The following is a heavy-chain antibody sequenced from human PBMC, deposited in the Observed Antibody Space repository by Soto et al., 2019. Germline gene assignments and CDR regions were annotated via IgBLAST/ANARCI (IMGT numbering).Heavy chain of an antibody. V-gene: IGHV1-69*08. D-gene: IGHD2-21*02. CDR1: GSTFSSYT. CDR2: IIPNLGTT. Sequence: QVQLVQSGAEVRKPGSSVKVSCRASGSTFSSYTVNWVRQAPGQGLEWIGRIIPNLGTTDYARRFKGRVTITADRSAKTADMELTSLTSEDTAVYYCARRRYCGADCYSKFYYGMDVWGQGTTVTVSS. J-gene: IGHJ6*02. CDR3: ARRRYCGADCYSKFYYGMDV.